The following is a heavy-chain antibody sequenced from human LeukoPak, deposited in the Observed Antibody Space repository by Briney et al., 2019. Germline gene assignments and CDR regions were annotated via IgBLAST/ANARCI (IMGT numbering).Heavy chain of an antibody. CDR3: ARDWAGGSTMIRGIEFDH. CDR2: FFHGGRP. J-gene: IGHJ4*02. CDR1: GGSINGYY. Sequence: SETLSLTRTVSGGSINGYYWDWIRQPPGKGLEWIGTFFHGGRPYYNPSLKSRVTISVDTSKNQLSLKLSSVTAADTAVYYCARDWAGGSTMIRGIEFDHWGQGTLVTVSS. D-gene: IGHD3-10*01. V-gene: IGHV4-38-2*02.